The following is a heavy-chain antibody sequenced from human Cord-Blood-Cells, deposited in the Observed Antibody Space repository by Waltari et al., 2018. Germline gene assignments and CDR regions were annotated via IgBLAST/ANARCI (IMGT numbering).Heavy chain of an antibody. Sequence: QVQLVQSGAEVKKPGASVKVPCQASGYTFTGYYMPWVRQAPGQGLEWMGRINPNSGGTNYAQKFQGRVTMTRDTSISTAYMELSRLRSDDTAVYYCASWDIAARSIDYWGQGTLVTVSS. D-gene: IGHD6-6*01. V-gene: IGHV1-2*06. CDR2: INPNSGGT. J-gene: IGHJ4*02. CDR3: ASWDIAARSIDY. CDR1: GYTFTGYY.